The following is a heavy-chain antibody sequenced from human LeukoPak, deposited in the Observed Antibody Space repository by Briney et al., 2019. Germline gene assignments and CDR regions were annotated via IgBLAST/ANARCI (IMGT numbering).Heavy chain of an antibody. J-gene: IGHJ3*02. CDR1: GFTFSNYA. CDR3: ARPLYYYDSSGYYYGAFDI. D-gene: IGHD3-22*01. V-gene: IGHV3-30-3*01. Sequence: GGSLRLSCAASGFTFSNYAMHWVRQAPGKGLEWVAVIAYDGSNKYYADLLKGRFTISRDNPKNTLYLQMNSLRAEDTAVYYCARPLYYYDSSGYYYGAFDIWGQGTMVTVAS. CDR2: IAYDGSNK.